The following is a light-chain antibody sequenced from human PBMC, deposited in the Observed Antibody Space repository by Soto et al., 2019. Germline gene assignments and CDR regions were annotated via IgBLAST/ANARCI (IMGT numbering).Light chain of an antibody. CDR2: GAA. CDR3: QQSYNIQALT. Sequence: DIQMTQSPSSLSASVGDRVASTCRAGQNIRNYLKWYQQKPGKAPKVLIYGAASLQSGVPSRFSGSGSGTNFTLTINSLQPEDYATYYCQQSYNIQALTFGGGTKVDIK. CDR1: QNIRNY. V-gene: IGKV1-39*01. J-gene: IGKJ4*01.